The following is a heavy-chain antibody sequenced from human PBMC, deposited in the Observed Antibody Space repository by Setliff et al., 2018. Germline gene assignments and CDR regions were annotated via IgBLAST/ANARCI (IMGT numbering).Heavy chain of an antibody. V-gene: IGHV1-69*10. J-gene: IGHJ4*02. CDR3: AREVYCSGDCYSFDY. CDR2: IIPGLGIL. D-gene: IGHD2-21*01. CDR1: GGTFNTYG. Sequence: ASVKVSCKASGGTFNTYGITWVRQAPAQGLEWMGGIIPGLGILDYAQKFQDRVTITADRSTSTAYMELSSLRSEDTAVYYCAREVYCSGDCYSFDYWGQGTLVTVSS.